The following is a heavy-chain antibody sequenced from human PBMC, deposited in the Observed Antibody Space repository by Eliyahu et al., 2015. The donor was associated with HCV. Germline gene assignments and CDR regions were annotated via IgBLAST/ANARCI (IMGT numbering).Heavy chain of an antibody. CDR2: IFSNDEK. CDR1: GFSLSNARMG. V-gene: IGHV2-26*01. CDR3: ARTYITMIVDT. Sequence: QVTLKESGPVLVKPTETLTLTCTVSGFSLSNARMGVSWIRQPPGKALEWLAHIFSNDEKSYSTSLKSRLTISKDTSKSQVVLTMTNMDPVDTATYYCARTYITMIVDTWGQGTLVTVSS. D-gene: IGHD3-22*01. J-gene: IGHJ5*02.